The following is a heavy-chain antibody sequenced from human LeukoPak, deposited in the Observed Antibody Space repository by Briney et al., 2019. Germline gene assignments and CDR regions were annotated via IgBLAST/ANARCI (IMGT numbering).Heavy chain of an antibody. CDR1: GYTFTTNW. CDR2: VYPGTSDS. CDR3: ARLGGYSTGWYIQY. D-gene: IGHD6-19*01. J-gene: IGHJ4*02. Sequence: GESLKISCKGFGYTFTTNWIAWVRQMPGKGLEWMGVVYPGTSDSRYSPSFQGQVTLSADNSLSAAYLQWSSLKASDSAMYYCARLGGYSTGWYIQYWGQGTLVTVSS. V-gene: IGHV5-51*01.